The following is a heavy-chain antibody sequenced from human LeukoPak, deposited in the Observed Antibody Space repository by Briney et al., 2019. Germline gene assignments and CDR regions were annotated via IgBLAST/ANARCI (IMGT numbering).Heavy chain of an antibody. CDR2: IYYSGST. CDR3: ASVDTAMGTFDY. D-gene: IGHD5-18*01. Sequence: SQTLSLTCTVSGGSISSGVYYWSWIRQHPGKGLEWIGYIYYSGSTYYNPSLKSRVTISVDTSKNQFSLKLSSVTAADTAVYYCASVDTAMGTFDYWGQGTLVTVSS. J-gene: IGHJ4*02. CDR1: GGSISSGVYY. V-gene: IGHV4-31*03.